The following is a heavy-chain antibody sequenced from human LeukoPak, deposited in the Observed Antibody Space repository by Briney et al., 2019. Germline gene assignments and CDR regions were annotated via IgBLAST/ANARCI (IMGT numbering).Heavy chain of an antibody. J-gene: IGHJ5*02. CDR3: ARGYYYGSGTLGPFDP. CDR1: GFSFSSYE. D-gene: IGHD3-10*01. V-gene: IGHV3-48*03. Sequence: PGGSLRLSCAASGFSFSSYEMNWVRQAPGKGLEWVSYISSSGSSIYNADSVKGRFTISRDNAKNSLYLQMNSLRAEGTAVYYCARGYYYGSGTLGPFDPWGQGTLVTVSS. CDR2: ISSSGSSI.